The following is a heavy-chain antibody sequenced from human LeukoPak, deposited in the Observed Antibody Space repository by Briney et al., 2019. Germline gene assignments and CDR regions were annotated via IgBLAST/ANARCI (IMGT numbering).Heavy chain of an antibody. CDR1: GFALSSYD. V-gene: IGHV3-13*04. CDR2: IYTTGGT. D-gene: IGHD2-21*02. J-gene: IGHJ2*01. Sequence: GGSLRLSCAASGFALSSYDIHWVRQTTGKGLEWVSAIYTTGGTYYPGSVEGRFIISRDNVQNSFHLQMNSLRDADTAVYYCVREGFCGVDCPAYFDLWGRGTLVTLSS. CDR3: VREGFCGVDCPAYFDL.